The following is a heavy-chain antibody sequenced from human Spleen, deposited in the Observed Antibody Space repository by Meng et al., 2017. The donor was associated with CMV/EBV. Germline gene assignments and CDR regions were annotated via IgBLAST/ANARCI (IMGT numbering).Heavy chain of an antibody. V-gene: IGHV3-21*01. Sequence: GESRKISCAASGFTFSSYSMNWVRQAPGKGLEWVSSISSSSSYIYYADSVKGRFTISRDNAKNSLYLQMNSLRAEDTAVYYCARDLNYDFWSGYPLNYHYYGMDVWGQGTTVTVSS. CDR1: GFTFSSYS. CDR2: ISSSSSYI. J-gene: IGHJ6*02. CDR3: ARDLNYDFWSGYPLNYHYYGMDV. D-gene: IGHD3-3*01.